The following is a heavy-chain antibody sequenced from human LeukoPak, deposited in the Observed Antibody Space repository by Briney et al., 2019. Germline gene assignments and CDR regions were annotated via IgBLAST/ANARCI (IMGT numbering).Heavy chain of an antibody. J-gene: IGHJ5*02. CDR2: ISGSGGST. CDR1: GFTFSSYA. D-gene: IGHD2-21*02. CDR3: AKGQTTVVVTAIPSWFDP. V-gene: IGHV3-23*01. Sequence: PGGSLRLSCAASGFTFSSYAMSWVRQAPGKGLEWVSAISGSGGSTYYADSVKGRFTISRDNSKNTLYLQMNSLRAEDTAVYYCAKGQTTVVVTAIPSWFDPWGQGTLVTVSS.